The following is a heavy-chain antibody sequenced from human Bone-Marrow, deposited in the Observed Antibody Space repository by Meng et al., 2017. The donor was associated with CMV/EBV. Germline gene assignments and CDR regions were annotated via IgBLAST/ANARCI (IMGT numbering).Heavy chain of an antibody. CDR1: GYIFSDNY. J-gene: IGHJ4*02. D-gene: IGHD5-18*01. V-gene: IGHV1-2*02. Sequence: ASVKVSCKASGYIFSDNYIHWVRQAPGQGLEWMGWINPNSGGTNFAEKFQGRVTMTSDTSISTAYMEVTRLTSDDTAVYYCARDHSAYVDYWGQGTLVTVSS. CDR2: INPNSGGT. CDR3: ARDHSAYVDY.